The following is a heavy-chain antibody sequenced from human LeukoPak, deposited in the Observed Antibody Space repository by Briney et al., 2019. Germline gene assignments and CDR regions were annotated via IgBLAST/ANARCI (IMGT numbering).Heavy chain of an antibody. CDR1: GGSFSGYY. Sequence: SETLSLTCAVYGGSFSGYYWSWIRQPPGKGLEWIGEINHSGSTNYNPSLKSRVTISVDTSKNQFSLQLNSVTPEDTAVYYCARGPKYYFDYWGQGTLVTVSS. CDR2: INHSGST. CDR3: ARGPKYYFDY. J-gene: IGHJ4*02. V-gene: IGHV4-34*01.